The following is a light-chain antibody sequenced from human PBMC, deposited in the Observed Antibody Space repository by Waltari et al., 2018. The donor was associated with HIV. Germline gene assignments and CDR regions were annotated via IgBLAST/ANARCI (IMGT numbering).Light chain of an antibody. CDR2: GVS. CDR3: QQYGSSPPIT. Sequence: EIVLTQSPGTLSLSPSDPATLSCRSSQSVSSSYLAWYQLKPGRAPRLLIYGVSSRATGIPDRFSGSGSGTDFTLIISRLEPEDFAVYYCQQYGSSPPITFGQGTRLEIK. J-gene: IGKJ5*01. V-gene: IGKV3-20*01. CDR1: QSVSSSY.